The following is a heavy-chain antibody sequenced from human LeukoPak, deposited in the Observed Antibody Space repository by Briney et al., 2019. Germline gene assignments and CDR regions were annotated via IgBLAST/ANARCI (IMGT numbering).Heavy chain of an antibody. J-gene: IGHJ4*02. CDR1: GFTSSSYW. Sequence: GGSLRLSCAASGFTSSSYWMSWVRQAPGKGLEWVANIKQDGSEKYYVDSVKGRFTISRDNAKNSLYLQMNSLRAEDTAVYYCASLSGCYAYFDYWGQGSLVTVSS. CDR2: IKQDGSEK. D-gene: IGHD6-19*01. V-gene: IGHV3-7*01. CDR3: ASLSGCYAYFDY.